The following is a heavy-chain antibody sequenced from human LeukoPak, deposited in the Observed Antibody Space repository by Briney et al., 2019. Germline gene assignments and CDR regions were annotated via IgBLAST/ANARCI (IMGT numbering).Heavy chain of an antibody. CDR1: GFTFSSYG. Sequence: PGRFLRLSCAASGFTFSSYGMHWVRQAPGKGLEWVAVIWNDGINKYYADSVKGRFTISRDNSKNTLYLQMNSLRAEDTAVYYCARAEVPAAIKSGAFDIWGQGTMVTVSS. V-gene: IGHV3-33*01. J-gene: IGHJ3*02. CDR2: IWNDGINK. CDR3: ARAEVPAAIKSGAFDI. D-gene: IGHD2-2*01.